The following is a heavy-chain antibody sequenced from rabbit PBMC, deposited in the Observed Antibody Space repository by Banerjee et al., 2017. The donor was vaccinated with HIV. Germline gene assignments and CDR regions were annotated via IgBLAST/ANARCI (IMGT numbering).Heavy chain of an antibody. V-gene: IGHV1S45*01. J-gene: IGHJ4*01. CDR2: IWTSPATT. D-gene: IGHD6-1*01. CDR1: GFDLSSYYY. Sequence: QEQLVESGGGLVKPGASLTLSCTASGFDLSSYYYMCWVRQAPGKGLEWIGCIWTSPATTYFASWVNGRFTISKTSSTTVTLQMTSLTAADTATYFCARDYINGYSDYVFNLWGQGTLVTVS. CDR3: ARDYINGYSDYVFNL.